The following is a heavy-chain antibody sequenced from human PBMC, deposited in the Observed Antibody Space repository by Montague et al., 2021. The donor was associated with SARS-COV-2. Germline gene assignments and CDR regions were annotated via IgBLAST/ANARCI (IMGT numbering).Heavy chain of an antibody. J-gene: IGHJ6*02. CDR1: GGSIISGGYY. V-gene: IGHV4-31*03. CDR3: ARVSVEMATMGVYYYYGMDV. CDR2: IYYSGGT. D-gene: IGHD5-24*01. Sequence: TLSLTCTVSGGSIISGGYYWSWLRQHPGKGLEWIGYIYYSGGTYYNPSLKSRVTMSLDTSKNQFSLKLSSVIAADTAVYYCARVSVEMATMGVYYYYGMDVWGQGTTVTVSS.